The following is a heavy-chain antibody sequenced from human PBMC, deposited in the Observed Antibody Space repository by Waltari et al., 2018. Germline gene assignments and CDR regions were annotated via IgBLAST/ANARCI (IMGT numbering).Heavy chain of an antibody. CDR2: IYYSGST. CDR3: AREPAAGNDAFDI. V-gene: IGHV4-59*01. CDR1: GGSISSYY. Sequence: QVQLQESGPGLVKPSETLSLTCTVSGGSISSYYWSWNRQPPGKGLEWIGYIYYSGSTNYNPSLKSRVTISVDTSKNQFSLKLSSVTAADTAVYYCAREPAAGNDAFDIWGQGTMVTVSS. D-gene: IGHD2-2*01. J-gene: IGHJ3*02.